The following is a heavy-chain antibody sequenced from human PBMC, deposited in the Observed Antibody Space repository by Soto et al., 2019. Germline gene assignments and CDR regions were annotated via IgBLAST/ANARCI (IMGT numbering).Heavy chain of an antibody. J-gene: IGHJ4*02. V-gene: IGHV1-69*13. CDR2: IIPIFGTA. CDR1: GGTISSYA. D-gene: IGHD5-18*01. Sequence: ASVKVSCKASGGTISSYAISWVRQAPGQGLEWMGGIIPIFGTATYAQKFQGRVTITADESTSTAYMELSSLRSEDTAVYYCARVARGYSYGYRFDYWGQGTLVTVSS. CDR3: ARVARGYSYGYRFDY.